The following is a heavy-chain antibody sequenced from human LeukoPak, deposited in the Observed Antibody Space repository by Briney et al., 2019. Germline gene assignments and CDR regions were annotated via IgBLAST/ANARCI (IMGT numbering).Heavy chain of an antibody. Sequence: SETLSLTCTVTGDSTSNFYWNWIRQSPGKGLEWIGNIHYSGSSVYNPSLQSRVTISIDTSRRQFFLNLNSVTAADTAVYFCALAPNSNWFDFWGPGTLVTVST. V-gene: IGHV4-59*03. CDR1: GDSTSNFY. J-gene: IGHJ5*01. D-gene: IGHD2-8*01. CDR2: IHYSGSS. CDR3: ALAPNSNWFDF.